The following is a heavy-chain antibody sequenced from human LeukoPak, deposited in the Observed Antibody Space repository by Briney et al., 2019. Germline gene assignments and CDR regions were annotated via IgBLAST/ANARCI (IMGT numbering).Heavy chain of an antibody. D-gene: IGHD2-21*01. CDR3: AREFLDVAPFDY. V-gene: IGHV4-38-2*02. Sequence: KTSETLSLTCAVYGGSFSGYYWGWIRQPPGKGLEWIGSIYHSGSTYYNPSLKSRVTMSVDTSKNQFSLKLSSVTAADTAVYYCAREFLDVAPFDYWGQGTLVTVSS. CDR2: IYHSGST. J-gene: IGHJ4*02. CDR1: GGSFSGYY.